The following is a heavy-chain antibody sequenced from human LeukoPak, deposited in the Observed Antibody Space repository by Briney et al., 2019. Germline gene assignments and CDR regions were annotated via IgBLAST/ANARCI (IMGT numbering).Heavy chain of an antibody. CDR1: GYSISSGYY. V-gene: IGHV4-38-2*02. D-gene: IGHD2-2*01. Sequence: SETLSLTCTVPGYSISSGYYWGWIRQPPGKGLEWIGSIYHSGSTYYNPSLKSRVTISLDTSKKQFSLKLSSVTAADTAVYFCARNSVNCSTTSCSDYLDYWGQGTLVTVSS. CDR3: ARNSVNCSTTSCSDYLDY. J-gene: IGHJ4*02. CDR2: IYHSGST.